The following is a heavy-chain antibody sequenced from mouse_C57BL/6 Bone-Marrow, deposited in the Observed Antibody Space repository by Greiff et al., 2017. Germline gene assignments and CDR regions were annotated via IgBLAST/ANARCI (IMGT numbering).Heavy chain of an antibody. D-gene: IGHD2-5*01. Sequence: QVQLQQSGAELVKPGASVKISCKASGYAFSSYWMNWVKQRPGKGLEWIGQIYPGDGDTNYNGKFKGKATLTADKSSSTAYMQLSSLTSEDSAVYFCARWGIVTSLYYYAMDDWGQGTSVTVSS. V-gene: IGHV1-80*01. CDR1: GYAFSSYW. J-gene: IGHJ4*01. CDR3: ARWGIVTSLYYYAMDD. CDR2: IYPGDGDT.